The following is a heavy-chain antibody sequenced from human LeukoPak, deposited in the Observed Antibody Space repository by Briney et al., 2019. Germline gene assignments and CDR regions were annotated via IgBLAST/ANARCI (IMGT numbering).Heavy chain of an antibody. V-gene: IGHV1-46*01. CDR2: INPSGGST. Sequence: ASVKVSCKASGYTFTSYYMHRVRQAPGQGLEWMGIINPSGGSTSYAQKFQGRVTMTRDTSTSTVYMELSSLRSEDTAVYYCARDRWIAAQPANWFDPWGQGTLVTVSS. J-gene: IGHJ5*02. D-gene: IGHD6-13*01. CDR1: GYTFTSYY. CDR3: ARDRWIAAQPANWFDP.